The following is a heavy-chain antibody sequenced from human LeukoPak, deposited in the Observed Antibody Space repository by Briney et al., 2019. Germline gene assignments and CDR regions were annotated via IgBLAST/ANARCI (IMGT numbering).Heavy chain of an antibody. V-gene: IGHV4-59*01. CDR2: IYYSGST. CDR3: ARGLNYDTFAWHYYYYMDV. CDR1: GGSISSYY. Sequence: SETLSLTCTVSGGSISSYYWSWIRQPPGKGLEWIGYIYYSGSTNYNPSLKSRVTISVDTSKNQFSLKLSSVTAADTAVYYCARGLNYDTFAWHYYYYMDVWGKGATVTVSS. J-gene: IGHJ6*03. D-gene: IGHD3-9*01.